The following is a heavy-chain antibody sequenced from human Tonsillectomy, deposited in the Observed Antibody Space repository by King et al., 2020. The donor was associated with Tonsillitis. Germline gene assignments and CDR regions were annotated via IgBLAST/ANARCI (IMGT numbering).Heavy chain of an antibody. CDR2: IIPIFRTT. J-gene: IGHJ4*02. Sequence: VQLVESGAEVKKPGSSVKVSCKVSGGTFSSHAISWVRQAPGQGLEWMGEIIPIFRTTNYAQKFQGRVTITADASTSTVYMELSSLRSEDTAVYYCTRDEVAVAGTDYWGQGTLVTVSS. CDR3: TRDEVAVAGTDY. CDR1: GGTFSSHA. D-gene: IGHD6-19*01. V-gene: IGHV1-69*01.